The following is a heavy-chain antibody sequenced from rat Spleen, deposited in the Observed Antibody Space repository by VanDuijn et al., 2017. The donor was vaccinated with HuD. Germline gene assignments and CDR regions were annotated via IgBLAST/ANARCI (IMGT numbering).Heavy chain of an antibody. CDR2: ISYDGIST. CDR3: TRHDYSGVITNWFAY. Sequence: EVQLVESGGGLVQSGRSLKLSCAASGFTFNNYGMAWVRQAPTKGLEWVATISYDGISTYYRDSVRGRFSISSDNAKTTLYLQMDSLRSEDAATYYCTRHDYSGVITNWFAYWGQGTLVTVSS. D-gene: IGHD4-4*01. J-gene: IGHJ3*01. CDR1: GFTFNNYG. V-gene: IGHV5-29*01.